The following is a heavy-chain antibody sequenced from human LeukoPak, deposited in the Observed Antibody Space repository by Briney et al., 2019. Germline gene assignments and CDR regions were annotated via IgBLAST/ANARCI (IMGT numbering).Heavy chain of an antibody. CDR1: GGSLSSSCYY. CDR2: IYYSGST. D-gene: IGHD6-13*01. Sequence: SETLSLTCTVSGGSLSSSCYYWGWIRQPPGKGLEWIGSIYYSGSTYYNPSLKSRVSISVDTSKNQFSLNLTSVTAADTAVYFCARPGIAATCAFDCWGQGTLVTVSS. V-gene: IGHV4-39*01. J-gene: IGHJ4*02. CDR3: ARPGIAATCAFDC.